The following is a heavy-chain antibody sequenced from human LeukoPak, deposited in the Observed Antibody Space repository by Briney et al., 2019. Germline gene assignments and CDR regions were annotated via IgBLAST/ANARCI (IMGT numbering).Heavy chain of an antibody. CDR3: AGDSDYGGYSRFDY. CDR1: GFTFSSYW. CDR2: IKSDGSST. V-gene: IGHV3-74*01. D-gene: IGHD4-17*01. J-gene: IGHJ4*02. Sequence: GGSLRLSCVASGFTFSSYWMHWVRQAPGKGLVWVSRIKSDGSSTSYAGFVKGRFTISRDNAKNTLYLQMNSLRGEDTAVYYRAGDSDYGGYSRFDYWGQGTLVTVSS.